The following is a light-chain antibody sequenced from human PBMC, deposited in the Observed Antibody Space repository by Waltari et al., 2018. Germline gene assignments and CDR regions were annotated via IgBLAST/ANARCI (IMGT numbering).Light chain of an antibody. CDR1: QSVSSN. J-gene: IGKJ1*01. V-gene: IGKV3-15*01. CDR3: QQYNNWPPWT. Sequence: EIVMTQSPATLSVSPGERATLSCRASQSVSSNLAWYQQKPGQGPRLLIYGASTRANGIPARFSGSGSGTDFTLTINSMQSEDFAIYYCQQYNNWPPWTFGQGTKVEIK. CDR2: GAS.